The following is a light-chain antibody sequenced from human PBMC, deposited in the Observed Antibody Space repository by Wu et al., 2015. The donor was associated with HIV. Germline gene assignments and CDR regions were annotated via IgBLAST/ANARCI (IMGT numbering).Light chain of an antibody. J-gene: IGKJ4*01. CDR3: LQDYNYPLT. Sequence: AIQMTQSPSSLSASVGDRVTITCRASQDIGHDLGWYQQKPGKALKLLIYAASSLLSGVPSRFSGSGSGTDFTLTINSLQPEDFATYYCLQDYNYPLTFGGGTKVEIK. CDR1: QDIGHD. CDR2: AAS. V-gene: IGKV1-6*01.